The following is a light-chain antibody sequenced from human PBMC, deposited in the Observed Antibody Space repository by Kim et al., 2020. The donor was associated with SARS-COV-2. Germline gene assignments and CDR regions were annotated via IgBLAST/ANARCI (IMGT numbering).Light chain of an antibody. Sequence: VSPGQTASITCSGDKLGDKYACWYQQKPGQSPVLVIYQDSKRPSGIPERFSGSNSGNTATLTISGTQAMDEANYYCQAWDSSTAVFGGGTQLTVL. CDR1: KLGDKY. V-gene: IGLV3-1*01. CDR3: QAWDSSTAV. J-gene: IGLJ7*01. CDR2: QDS.